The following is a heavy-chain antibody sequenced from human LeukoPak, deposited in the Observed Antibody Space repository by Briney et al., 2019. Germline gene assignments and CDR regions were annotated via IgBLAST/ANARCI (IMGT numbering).Heavy chain of an antibody. V-gene: IGHV1-18*01. J-gene: IGHJ4*02. CDR3: ARDAGIQLWRGNFDY. CDR2: ISAYNGNT. CDR1: GYTFTSYG. Sequence: ASVKVSCKASGYTFTSYGISWVRQAPGQGLEWMGWISAYNGNTNYAQKLQGRVTMTIDTSTSTAYMELRSLRSDDTAVYYCARDAGIQLWRGNFDYWGQGTLVTVSS. D-gene: IGHD5-18*01.